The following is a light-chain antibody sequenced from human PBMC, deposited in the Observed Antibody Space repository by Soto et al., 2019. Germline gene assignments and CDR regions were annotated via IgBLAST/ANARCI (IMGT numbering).Light chain of an antibody. J-gene: IGKJ5*01. CDR2: GTS. V-gene: IGKV3D-20*02. CDR3: QQRHMWPIT. Sequence: EIVLTQSPGTLSLSPGERATLSCRASQTVGNIYLGWYQQKPGQSPRLLISGTSNRATGIPDRFSGSGSGTDFTLTISRLAPEDFAVYYCQQRHMWPITFGQGTRLEIK. CDR1: QTVGNIY.